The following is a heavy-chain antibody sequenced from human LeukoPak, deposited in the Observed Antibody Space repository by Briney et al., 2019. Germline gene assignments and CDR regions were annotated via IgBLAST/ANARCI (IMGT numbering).Heavy chain of an antibody. V-gene: IGHV3-23*01. CDR2: ISGSGGST. CDR1: GFTFSSYA. J-gene: IGHJ3*02. CDR3: AKDLDSSGNFWGTDAFDI. Sequence: GGSPRLSCAASGFTFSSYAMSWVRQAPGKGLEWVSAISGSGGSTYYVDSVKGRFTISRDNSKNTLYLQMNSLRAEDTAIYYCAKDLDSSGNFWGTDAFDIWGQGTMVTVSS. D-gene: IGHD3-22*01.